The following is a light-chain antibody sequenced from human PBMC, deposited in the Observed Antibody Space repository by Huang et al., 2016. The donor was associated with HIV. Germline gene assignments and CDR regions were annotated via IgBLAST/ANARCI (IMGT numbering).Light chain of an antibody. CDR1: QSVSSN. Sequence: EIVMTQSPATLSVSPGDRATLSCRASQSVSSNLAWYQEKPGQAPRLLIYGASTRATGISARFSGSGSGTEFTLTISSQQSEDFAVYYCQQYNNWPPWTFGQGTKVEIK. V-gene: IGKV3-15*01. CDR2: GAS. J-gene: IGKJ1*01. CDR3: QQYNNWPPWT.